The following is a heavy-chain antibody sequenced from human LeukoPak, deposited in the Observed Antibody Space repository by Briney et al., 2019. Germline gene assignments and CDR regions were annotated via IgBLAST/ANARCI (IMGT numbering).Heavy chain of an antibody. V-gene: IGHV3-66*01. CDR2: IYSGGST. CDR1: GFTFSSYG. CDR3: ARVYGGWIFGVVIYYYYYMDV. J-gene: IGHJ6*03. D-gene: IGHD3-3*01. Sequence: GGSLRLSCAASGFTFSSYGMHWVRQAPGKGLEWVSVIYSGGSTYYADSVKGRFTISRDNSKNTLYLQMNSLRAEDTAVYYCARVYGGWIFGVVIYYYYYMDVWGKGTTVTVSS.